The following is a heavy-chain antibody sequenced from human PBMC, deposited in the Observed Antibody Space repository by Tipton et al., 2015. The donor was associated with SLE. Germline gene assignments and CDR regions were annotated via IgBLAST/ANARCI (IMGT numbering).Heavy chain of an antibody. D-gene: IGHD2-21*02. CDR1: GGSISSDH. CDR3: ARGMVTWRGAIIGVDV. Sequence: TLSLTCSVSGGSISSDHWIWIWQPPGKGLEWLGYISDGGGTNYNPSLKSRVTISVDPAKNQFSLKLTSVTAPDTAVYYCARGMVTWRGAIIGVDVWGQGTRVNVSS. V-gene: IGHV4-4*09. J-gene: IGHJ6*02. CDR2: ISDGGGT.